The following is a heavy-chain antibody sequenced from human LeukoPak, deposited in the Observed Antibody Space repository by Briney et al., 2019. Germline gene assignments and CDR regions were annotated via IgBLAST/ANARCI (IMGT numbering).Heavy chain of an antibody. CDR2: ISYSGST. V-gene: IGHV4-59*08. Sequence: SETLSLTCTVSGGSISRYYWSWIRQPPGKGLEWIGYISYSGSTNYNPSLKSRVTISVDTSQNQFSLKLSSVTAADTAMYYCARRGTSSWAKNYFDYWGQGTLVTVSS. J-gene: IGHJ4*02. CDR1: GGSISRYY. D-gene: IGHD6-13*01. CDR3: ARRGTSSWAKNYFDY.